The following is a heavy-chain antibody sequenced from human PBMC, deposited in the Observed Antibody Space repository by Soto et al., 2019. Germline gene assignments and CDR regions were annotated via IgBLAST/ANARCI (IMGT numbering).Heavy chain of an antibody. CDR1: GFNFGPFW. J-gene: IGHJ3*02. CDR2: INSDGSTI. V-gene: IGHV3-74*01. Sequence: GGSLRLSCAASGFNFGPFWMHWVRQAPGKGLVWVSHINSDGSTIVYADSVKGRFTISRDNAKSTLFLQMNSLRVEDTAVYYCAIDRGNPDSFTIWAQATLFP. D-gene: IGHD3-10*01. CDR3: AIDRGNPDSFTI.